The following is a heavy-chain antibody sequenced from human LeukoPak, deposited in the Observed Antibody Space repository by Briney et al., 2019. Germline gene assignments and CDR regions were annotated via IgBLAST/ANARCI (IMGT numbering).Heavy chain of an antibody. Sequence: PGGPLRLSCGASGFSLSSYWMHWARHAPGKGRVCVSRIKTDGSSTSYADSVKGRFTISRDNAKNTLYLQMNSLRAEDTAVYYCAREGYYGSAALYSWGHGTLVTVSS. J-gene: IGHJ5*01. CDR2: IKTDGSST. D-gene: IGHD3-10*01. V-gene: IGHV3-74*01. CDR3: AREGYYGSAALYS. CDR1: GFSLSSYW.